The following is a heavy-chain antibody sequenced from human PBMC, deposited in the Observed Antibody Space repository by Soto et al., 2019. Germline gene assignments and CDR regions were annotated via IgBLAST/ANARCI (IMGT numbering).Heavy chain of an antibody. CDR3: ARGGRLGGYFDY. CDR2: INHSGST. CDR1: GGSFSGYY. J-gene: IGHJ4*02. V-gene: IGHV4-34*01. D-gene: IGHD3-16*01. Sequence: QVQLQQWGAGLLKPSETLSLTCAVYGGSFSGYYWSWIRQPPGKGLEWIGEINHSGSTNYNPSLKRRVTSSVDTSKNQFPLKLSSVTAADTAVYYCARGGRLGGYFDYWGQGTLVTVSS.